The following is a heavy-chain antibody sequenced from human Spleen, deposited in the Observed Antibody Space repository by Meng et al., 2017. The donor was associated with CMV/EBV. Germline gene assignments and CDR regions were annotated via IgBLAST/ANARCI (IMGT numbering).Heavy chain of an antibody. CDR2: ITSSGSLT. V-gene: IGHV3-48*03. J-gene: IGHJ5*02. D-gene: IGHD3-22*01. CDR3: AVAPLHYGSFSGVS. CDR1: GFIFSGYE. Sequence: GESLKISCAASGFIFSGYEMNWVRQAPGKGLEWLSYITSSGSLTYYADSVKGRFTISRDNAKNSLSLQMNSLRADDTAVYYCAVAPLHYGSFSGVSWGQGTLVTVSS.